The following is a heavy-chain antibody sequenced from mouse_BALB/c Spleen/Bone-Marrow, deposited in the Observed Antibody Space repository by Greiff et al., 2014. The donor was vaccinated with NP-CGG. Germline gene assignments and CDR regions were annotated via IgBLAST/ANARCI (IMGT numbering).Heavy chain of an antibody. V-gene: IGHV5-9-1*01. D-gene: IGHD1-1*01. CDR2: ISSGGSYT. CDR3: ARISTVVGTGDY. CDR1: GFTFSTYA. J-gene: IGHJ2*01. Sequence: EVMLVESGGGLVKPGGSLKLSCAASGFTFSTYAMSWVRQTPEKRLEWVATISSGGSYTYYPDKVKGQFTISRDNAKNTLYLQMSSLRSEDTAMYYCARISTVVGTGDYWGQGTTLTVSS.